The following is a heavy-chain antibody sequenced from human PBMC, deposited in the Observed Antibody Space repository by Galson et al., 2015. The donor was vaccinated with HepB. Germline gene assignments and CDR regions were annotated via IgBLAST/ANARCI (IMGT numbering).Heavy chain of an antibody. Sequence: SLRLSCAASGFTFSSYGMHWVRQAPGKGLEWVAVIWYDGSNKYYADSVKGRFTISRDNSKNTLYLQMNSLRAEDTAVYYCARDWGTTVVTPVDIWGQGTMVTVSS. CDR1: GFTFSSYG. D-gene: IGHD4-23*01. CDR3: ARDWGTTVVTPVDI. CDR2: IWYDGSNK. J-gene: IGHJ3*02. V-gene: IGHV3-33*01.